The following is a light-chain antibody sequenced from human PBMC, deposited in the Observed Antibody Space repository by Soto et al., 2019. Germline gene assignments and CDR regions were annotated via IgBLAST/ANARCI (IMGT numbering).Light chain of an antibody. CDR3: FSYTRSSTQV. J-gene: IGLJ2*01. CDR2: DVS. CDR1: SSDIGAYNY. V-gene: IGLV2-14*01. Sequence: QSVLTQPASVSGSLGQSITISCTGTSSDIGAYNYVSWYQQHPGKAPKVMIYDVSNRPSGVSNRFSGSKSGNTASLTISGLQAEDEADYYCFSYTRSSTQVFGGGTKLTVL.